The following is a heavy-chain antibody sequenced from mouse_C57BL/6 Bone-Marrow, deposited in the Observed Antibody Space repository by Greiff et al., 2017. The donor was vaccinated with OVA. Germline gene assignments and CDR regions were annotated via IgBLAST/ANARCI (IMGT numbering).Heavy chain of an antibody. CDR1: GYTFTDYE. V-gene: IGHV1-15*01. D-gene: IGHD2-1*01. Sequence: QVQLQQSGAELVRPGASVTLSCKASGYTFTDYEMHWVKQTPVHGLEWIGAIDPDTGGTAYNQKFKGKAILTADKSSSTAYMELRSLTSEDSAVYYCTRGYGNYYAMDYWGQGTSVTVSA. J-gene: IGHJ4*01. CDR3: TRGYGNYYAMDY. CDR2: IDPDTGGT.